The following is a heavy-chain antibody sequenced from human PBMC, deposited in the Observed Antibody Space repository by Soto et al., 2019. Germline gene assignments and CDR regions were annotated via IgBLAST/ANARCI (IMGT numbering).Heavy chain of an antibody. CDR3: ASWHEREHAYDV. D-gene: IGHD1-1*01. Sequence: LRLSCAASGFTFSSYGMHWVRQAPGKGLEWVSALYDVDGSFYADSVKGRFTTSSDSSKTTVYLQMNGLRPDDTAVYYCASWHEREHAYDVWGQGTTVTVSS. V-gene: IGHV3-NL1*01. CDR1: GFTFSSYG. J-gene: IGHJ3*01. CDR2: LYDVDGS.